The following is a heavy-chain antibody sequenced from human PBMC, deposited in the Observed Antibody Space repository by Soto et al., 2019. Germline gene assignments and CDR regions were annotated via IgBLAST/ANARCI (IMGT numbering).Heavy chain of an antibody. CDR1: GYTFTGYY. V-gene: IGHV1-2*04. D-gene: IGHD3-22*01. CDR3: ARKDYYDSSGYYRIYAFDI. Sequence: GASVKVSCKASGYTFTGYYMHWVRQAPGQGLEWMGWINPNSGGTNYAQKFQGWVTMTRDTSISTAYMELRSLRSDDTAVYYRARKDYYDSSGYYRIYAFDIWGQGTMVTVSS. CDR2: INPNSGGT. J-gene: IGHJ3*02.